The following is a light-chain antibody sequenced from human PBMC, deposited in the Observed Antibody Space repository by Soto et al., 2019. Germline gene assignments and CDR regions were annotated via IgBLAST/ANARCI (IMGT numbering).Light chain of an antibody. Sequence: QSVLTQSSSASASLGSSVKLTCILGSGHSTYIIAWHQQQPGKAPRFLMTLDRSGSYNRGSGVPDRFSGSSSGADRYLTISNLQFEDEGDYYCETWYSNTHKVFGGGTKVTVL. CDR2: LDRSGSY. CDR1: SGHSTYI. J-gene: IGLJ3*02. V-gene: IGLV4-60*02. CDR3: ETWYSNTHKV.